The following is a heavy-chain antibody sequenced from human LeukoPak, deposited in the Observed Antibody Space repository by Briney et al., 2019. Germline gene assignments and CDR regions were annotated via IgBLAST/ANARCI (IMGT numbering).Heavy chain of an antibody. Sequence: PGGSLRLSCAASGFTFSSYWMSWVRQAPGKGLEWVVNIKQDGSEKYYVDSVKGRFTISRDNAKNSLYLQMNSLRAEDTAVYYCARPGWIQQFDYWGQGTLVTVSS. J-gene: IGHJ4*02. CDR3: ARPGWIQQFDY. D-gene: IGHD5-18*01. V-gene: IGHV3-7*01. CDR1: GFTFSSYW. CDR2: IKQDGSEK.